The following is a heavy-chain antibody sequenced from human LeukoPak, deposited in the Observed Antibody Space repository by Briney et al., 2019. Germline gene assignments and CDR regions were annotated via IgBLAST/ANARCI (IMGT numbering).Heavy chain of an antibody. V-gene: IGHV5-51*01. J-gene: IGHJ3*02. CDR1: GYSFTSYW. D-gene: IGHD3-22*01. Sequence: GESLKISCKGSGYSFTSYWIGWVRQMPGKGLEWMGIIYPGDSDTRYSPSFQGQVTISADKSISTAYLQWSSLKASDTAMYYCARHYYYDSSGYRAFDIRGQGTMVTVSS. CDR3: ARHYYYDSSGYRAFDI. CDR2: IYPGDSDT.